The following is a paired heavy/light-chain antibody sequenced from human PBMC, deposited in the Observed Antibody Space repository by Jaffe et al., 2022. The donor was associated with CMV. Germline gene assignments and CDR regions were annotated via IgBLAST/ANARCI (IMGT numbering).Heavy chain of an antibody. CDR1: GGTFSSYA. D-gene: IGHD3-22*01. J-gene: IGHJ2*01. CDR3: ARDRYYYDSSTPLGSSRDYWYFDL. Sequence: QVQLVQSGAEVKKPGSSVKVSCKASGGTFSSYAISWVRQAPGQGLEWMGRIIPILGIANYAQKFQGRVTITADKSTSTAYMELSSLRSEDTAVYYCARDRYYYDSSTPLGSSRDYWYFDLWGRGTLVTVSS. V-gene: IGHV1-69*09. CDR2: IIPILGIA.
Light chain of an antibody. Sequence: EIVLTQSPATLSLSPGERATLSCGASQSVSSSYLAWYQQKPGLAPRLLIYDASSRATGIPDRFSGSGSGTDFTLTISRLEPEDFAVYYCQQYGSSPQTFGQGTKLEIK. V-gene: IGKV3D-20*01. J-gene: IGKJ2*01. CDR3: QQYGSSPQT. CDR1: QSVSSSY. CDR2: DAS.